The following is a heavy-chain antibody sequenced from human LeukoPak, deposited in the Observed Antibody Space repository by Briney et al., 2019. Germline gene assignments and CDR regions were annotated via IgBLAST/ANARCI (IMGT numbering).Heavy chain of an antibody. Sequence: GGSLRLSCAASGFTFSSYGMHWVRQAPGKGPEWVAVISYDGSNKYYADSVKGRFTISRDNSKNTLYLQMNSLRAEDTAVYYCAKDSLNYYDSSGYSYYYYYGMDVWGQGTTVTVSS. D-gene: IGHD3-22*01. J-gene: IGHJ6*02. V-gene: IGHV3-30*18. CDR2: ISYDGSNK. CDR3: AKDSLNYYDSSGYSYYYYYGMDV. CDR1: GFTFSSYG.